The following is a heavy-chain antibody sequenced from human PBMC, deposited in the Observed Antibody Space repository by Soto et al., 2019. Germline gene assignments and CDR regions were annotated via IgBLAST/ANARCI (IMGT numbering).Heavy chain of an antibody. CDR2: IKSKPNGGTT. CDR1: GFTFSDAW. Sequence: PGGSLRLSCAASGFTFSDAWMSWVRQAPGKGLEWVGRIKSKPNGGTTDYAAPVKGRLTFSRDDSKATLYLEMNRLNTEDTAMYYCYYYRDNRGNHFDYWGQGTLVTVSS. V-gene: IGHV3-15*01. CDR3: YYYRDNRGNHFDY. J-gene: IGHJ4*02. D-gene: IGHD5-12*01.